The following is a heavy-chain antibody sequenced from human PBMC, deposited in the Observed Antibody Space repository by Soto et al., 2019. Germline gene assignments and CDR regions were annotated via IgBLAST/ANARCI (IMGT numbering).Heavy chain of an antibody. J-gene: IGHJ4*02. CDR3: ARRWGTSFDF. V-gene: IGHV4-59*01. Sequence: QVQLQESGPGLVKPSETLSLTCTVSGGSISSYYWSWIRRPPGKGLEWIGYIFYSGSTNYNPSLKSRVTISVDTSKNQFSLKLSSVTAADTAVYYCARRWGTSFDFWGQGTLVTVSS. CDR1: GGSISSYY. D-gene: IGHD7-27*01. CDR2: IFYSGST.